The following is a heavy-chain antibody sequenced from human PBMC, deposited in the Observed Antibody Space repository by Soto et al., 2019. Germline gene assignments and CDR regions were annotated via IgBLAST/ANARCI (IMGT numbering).Heavy chain of an antibody. CDR1: GFTFSSYA. CDR2: ISGSGGST. CDR3: AKDPWAFIAAAEGGVFDI. Sequence: PGGSLRLSCAASGFTFSSYAMSWVRQAPGKGLEWVSAISGSGGSTYYADSVKGRFTISRDNSKNTLYLQMNSLRAEDTAVYYCAKDPWAFIAAAEGGVFDIWGQGTMVIVSS. V-gene: IGHV3-23*01. D-gene: IGHD6-13*01. J-gene: IGHJ3*02.